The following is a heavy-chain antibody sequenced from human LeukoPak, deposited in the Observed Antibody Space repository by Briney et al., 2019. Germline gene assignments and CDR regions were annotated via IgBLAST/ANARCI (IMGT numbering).Heavy chain of an antibody. V-gene: IGHV3-23*01. D-gene: IGHD2-21*02. Sequence: PGGSLRLSCAASGFTFSSYATSRVRQAPGKGLEWVSSISSSGRNTYYSDSVKGRFTISRDNSKNTLYLQMSSLRAEDTAVYYCAKRDRPCSGDCSAPYYFDYWGQGTLVTVSS. CDR2: ISSSGRNT. CDR3: AKRDRPCSGDCSAPYYFDY. J-gene: IGHJ4*02. CDR1: GFTFSSYA.